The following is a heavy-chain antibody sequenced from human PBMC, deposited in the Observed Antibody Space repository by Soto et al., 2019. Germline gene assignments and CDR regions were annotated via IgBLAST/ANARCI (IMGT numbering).Heavy chain of an antibody. D-gene: IGHD2-8*01. CDR3: ARVNGPIDY. Sequence: QVQLQQWGAGLLKPSETLSLTCAVYGGSFSGYYWSWIRQPPGKGLEWIGEINHSGSTNYKPSLKIRVTISVETSKNQFSLKLSSVTAADTAVYYCARVNGPIDYWGQGTLVTVSS. V-gene: IGHV4-34*01. J-gene: IGHJ4*02. CDR1: GGSFSGYY. CDR2: INHSGST.